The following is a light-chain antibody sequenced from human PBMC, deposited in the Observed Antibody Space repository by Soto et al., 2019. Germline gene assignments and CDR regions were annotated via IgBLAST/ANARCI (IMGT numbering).Light chain of an antibody. CDR1: QSVSSSY. V-gene: IGKV3-20*01. CDR2: GAS. J-gene: IGKJ4*01. CDR3: QQYGSSPLT. Sequence: EIVLTQXXXTLSLSPGERATLSCRASQSVSSSYLAWYQQKPGQAPRLLIYGASSRATGIPDRFSGSGSGTDFTLTISRLEPEDFAVYYCQQYGSSPLTFGGGTKVEIK.